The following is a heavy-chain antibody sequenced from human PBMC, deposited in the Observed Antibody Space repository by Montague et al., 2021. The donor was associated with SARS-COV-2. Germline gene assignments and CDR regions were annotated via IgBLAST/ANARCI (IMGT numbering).Heavy chain of an antibody. CDR1: NGSISGHY. Sequence: SETLSLTCTVSNGSISGHYWTWIRQSPGRGLEWLAYIHYRGTTDYNPSLKSRLTLSVDTSKNQFSLTLTSLTAADTAIYYCARLGGSGSYLAFDYWGQGTLGTGS. V-gene: IGHV4-59*08. D-gene: IGHD3-10*01. CDR3: ARLGGSGSYLAFDY. J-gene: IGHJ4*02. CDR2: IHYRGTT.